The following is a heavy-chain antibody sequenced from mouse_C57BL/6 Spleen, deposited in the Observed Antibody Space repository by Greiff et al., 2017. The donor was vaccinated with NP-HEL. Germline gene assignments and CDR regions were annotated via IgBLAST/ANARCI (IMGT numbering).Heavy chain of an antibody. Sequence: VQLQESGPELVKPGASVKISCKASGYAFSSSWMNWVKQRPGKGLEWIGRIYPGDGDTNYNGKFKGKATLTADKSSSTAYMQLSSLTSEDSAVYFCARRELDYWGQGTTLTVSS. CDR2: IYPGDGDT. V-gene: IGHV1-82*01. CDR3: ARRELDY. J-gene: IGHJ2*01. CDR1: GYAFSSSW.